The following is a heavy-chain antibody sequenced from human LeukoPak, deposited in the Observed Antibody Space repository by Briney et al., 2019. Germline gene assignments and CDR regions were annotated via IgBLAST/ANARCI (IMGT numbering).Heavy chain of an antibody. Sequence: PGRSLRLSCAASGFTFSSYAMHWVRQAPGKGLEWVAVISYDGSNKYYADSVKGRFTISRDNSKNTLYLQMNSLRAEDTAVYYCAGSPGVYYDFWSGYRNAFDIWGQGTMVTVSS. J-gene: IGHJ3*02. CDR3: AGSPGVYYDFWSGYRNAFDI. CDR2: ISYDGSNK. CDR1: GFTFSSYA. V-gene: IGHV3-30-3*01. D-gene: IGHD3-3*01.